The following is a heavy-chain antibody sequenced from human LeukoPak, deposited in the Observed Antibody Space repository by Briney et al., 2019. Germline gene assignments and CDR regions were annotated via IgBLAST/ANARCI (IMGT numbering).Heavy chain of an antibody. CDR3: AREDSSGYYHEAFDI. CDR2: INDDGSYT. Sequence: PGGSLRLSCAASGFTFSSYWMHWVRQAPGKGLVWVSRINDDGSYTAYADSVKGRFTISRDNAKNTLYLQMDSLRVEDTAVYYCAREDSSGYYHEAFDIWGQGTMVTVSS. D-gene: IGHD3-22*01. V-gene: IGHV3-74*01. J-gene: IGHJ3*02. CDR1: GFTFSSYW.